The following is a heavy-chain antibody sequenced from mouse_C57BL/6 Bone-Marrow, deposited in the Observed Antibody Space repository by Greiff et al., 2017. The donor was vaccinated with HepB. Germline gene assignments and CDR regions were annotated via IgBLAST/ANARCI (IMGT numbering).Heavy chain of an antibody. CDR3: ATRGYYAMDY. J-gene: IGHJ4*01. CDR2: IDPSDSFT. Sequence: QVQLQQPGAELVMPGASVKLSCKASGYTFTSYWMHWVKQRPGQGLEWIGEIDPSDSFTNYNQKFKGKSTLTVDKSSSTAYMQLSSLTSEDSAVYYCATRGYYAMDYWGQGTSVTVSS. CDR1: GYTFTSYW. V-gene: IGHV1-69*01.